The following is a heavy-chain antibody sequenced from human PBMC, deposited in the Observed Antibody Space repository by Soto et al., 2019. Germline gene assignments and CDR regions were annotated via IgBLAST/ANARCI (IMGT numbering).Heavy chain of an antibody. CDR3: ARVHPYCTNGVCGYYFDY. D-gene: IGHD2-8*01. Sequence: QVQLVESGGGVVQPGRSLRLSCAASGYTVSSYGMHRVRQAPGKGLEWVAVIWYDGSNKYYADSVKGRFTISRDNSKNTLYLQMNSLRAEDTAVYYCARVHPYCTNGVCGYYFDYWGQGTLVTVSS. CDR2: IWYDGSNK. J-gene: IGHJ4*02. V-gene: IGHV3-33*01. CDR1: GYTVSSYG.